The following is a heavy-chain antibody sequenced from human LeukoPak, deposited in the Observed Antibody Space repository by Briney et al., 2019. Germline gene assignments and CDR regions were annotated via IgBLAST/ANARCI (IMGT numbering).Heavy chain of an antibody. V-gene: IGHV4-59*08. J-gene: IGHJ4*02. D-gene: IGHD6-13*01. CDR1: GGSISSYY. Sequence: SETLSLTCTVSGGSISSYYWSWIRQPPGKGLEWIGYIYYSGSTNYNPSLKSRVTISVDTSKNQFSLKLSSVTAADTAVYYCNGEQLVRWGQGTLVTVSS. CDR2: IYYSGST. CDR3: NGEQLVR.